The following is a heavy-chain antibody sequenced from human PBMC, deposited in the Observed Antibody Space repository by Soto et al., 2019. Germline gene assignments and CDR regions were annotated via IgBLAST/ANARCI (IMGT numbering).Heavy chain of an antibody. CDR2: IIPIFGSI. CDR1: GGTLSTYG. Sequence: QVQLVRSGAEVKKPGSSVKVSCKASGGTLSTYGITWVRQASGQGLEWMGGIIPIFGSINFAQKFQGRLTITPDKSTSTVYMELSSLTSEDTAVYYCASRERLDAFDVWGQGTMVTVSS. D-gene: IGHD1-26*01. J-gene: IGHJ3*01. V-gene: IGHV1-69*06. CDR3: ASRERLDAFDV.